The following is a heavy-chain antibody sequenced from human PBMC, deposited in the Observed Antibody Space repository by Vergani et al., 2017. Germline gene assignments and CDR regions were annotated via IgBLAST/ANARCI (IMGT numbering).Heavy chain of an antibody. CDR1: GGSISSYY. D-gene: IGHD2-2*03. Sequence: QVQLQESGPGLVKPSETLSLTCTVSGGSISSYYWSWIRQPAGKGLEWIGRIYTSGSTNYNPSLKSRVTMSVDTSKNQFSLKLSSVTAADTAVYYCARATLEVDIVVVPVAFDIWGQGTMVTVSS. V-gene: IGHV4-4*07. J-gene: IGHJ3*02. CDR2: IYTSGST. CDR3: ARATLEVDIVVVPVAFDI.